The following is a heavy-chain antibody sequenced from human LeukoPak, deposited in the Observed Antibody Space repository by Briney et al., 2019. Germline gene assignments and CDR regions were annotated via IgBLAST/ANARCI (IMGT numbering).Heavy chain of an antibody. V-gene: IGHV4-39*01. D-gene: IGHD4-17*01. CDR1: GGSISSSSYY. CDR2: IYYSGST. Sequence: SETLSLTCTVSGGSISSSSYYWGWIRQPPGKGLEWIGSIYYSGSTYYNPSLKSRVTISVDTSKNQFSLKLSSVTAADTAVYYCARRGEWHDYGDPGAFDIWGQGTMVTVSS. J-gene: IGHJ3*02. CDR3: ARRGEWHDYGDPGAFDI.